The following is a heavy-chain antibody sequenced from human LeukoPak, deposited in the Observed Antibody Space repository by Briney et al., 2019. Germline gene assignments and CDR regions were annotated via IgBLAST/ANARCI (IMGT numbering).Heavy chain of an antibody. CDR2: IYYSGST. J-gene: IGHJ6*02. CDR1: GGSISSYY. Sequence: PSETLSLTCTVSGGSISSYYWSWIRQPLGKGLEWIGYIYYSGSTNYNPSLKSRVTISVDTSKNQFSLKLSSVTAADTAVYYCARVILVNPPHYYYYGMDVWGQGTTVTVSS. D-gene: IGHD2-21*01. CDR3: ARVILVNPPHYYYYGMDV. V-gene: IGHV4-59*01.